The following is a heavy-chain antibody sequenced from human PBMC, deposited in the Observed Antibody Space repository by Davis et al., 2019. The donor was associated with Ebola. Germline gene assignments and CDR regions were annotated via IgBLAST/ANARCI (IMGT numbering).Heavy chain of an antibody. V-gene: IGHV3-11*01. CDR1: GGSFSGYY. J-gene: IGHJ4*02. D-gene: IGHD5-24*01. CDR2: ISSSGSTI. Sequence: LSLTCAVYGGSFSGYYWSWIRQAPGKGLEWVSYISSSGSTIYYADSVKGRFTISRDNAKNSLYLQMNSLRAEDTAVYYCARDESRWLQLRGRDYWGQGTLVTVSS. CDR3: ARDESRWLQLRGRDY.